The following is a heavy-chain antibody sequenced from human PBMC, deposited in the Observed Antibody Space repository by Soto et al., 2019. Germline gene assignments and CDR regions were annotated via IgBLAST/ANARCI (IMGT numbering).Heavy chain of an antibody. D-gene: IGHD3-10*01. V-gene: IGHV2-5*02. CDR1: GFSISTTGVG. Sequence: QITLKESGPTLVRPTQTLTLTCTFSGFSISTTGVGVGWIRQPPGKALEWLALIDWDDDKRYSPSLKSRLTISKDTSKNEVILTMTNMDPVDTARYYCAQRLPHYGLGRERGTWFDPWGQGKVVNVSS. CDR3: AQRLPHYGLGRERGTWFDP. J-gene: IGHJ5*02. CDR2: IDWDDDK.